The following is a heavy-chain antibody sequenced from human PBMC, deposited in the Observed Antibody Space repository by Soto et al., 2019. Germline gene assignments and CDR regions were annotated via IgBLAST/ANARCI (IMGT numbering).Heavy chain of an antibody. Sequence: QVQLVESGGGVVQPGRSLRLSCAASGFTFSSYAMHWVRQAPGKGLEWVAVISYDGSNKYYADSVKGRFTISRDNSKNPRYLKMNSLRAEDTAVYYCARDGPSVNDYSNYGPYFDYWGQGTLVTVSS. J-gene: IGHJ4*02. CDR1: GFTFSSYA. CDR2: ISYDGSNK. D-gene: IGHD4-4*01. CDR3: ARDGPSVNDYSNYGPYFDY. V-gene: IGHV3-30-3*01.